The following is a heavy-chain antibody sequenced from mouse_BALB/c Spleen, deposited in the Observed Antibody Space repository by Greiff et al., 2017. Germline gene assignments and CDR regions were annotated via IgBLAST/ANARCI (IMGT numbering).Heavy chain of an antibody. CDR1: GYTFTDYE. D-gene: IGHD1-1*01. CDR2: IDPETGGT. Sequence: VQLQQSGAELVRPGASVTLSCKASGYTFTDYEMHWVKQTPVHGLEWIGAIDPETGGTAYNQKFKGKATLTADKSSSTAYMELRSLTSEDSAVYYCTRTTVVTYFDYWGQGTTLTVSS. CDR3: TRTTVVTYFDY. V-gene: IGHV1-15*01. J-gene: IGHJ2*01.